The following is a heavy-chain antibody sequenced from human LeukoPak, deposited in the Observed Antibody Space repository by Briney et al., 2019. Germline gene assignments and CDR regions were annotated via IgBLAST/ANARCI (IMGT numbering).Heavy chain of an antibody. V-gene: IGHV4-30-4*08. CDR3: ARRNVVVVSHRAFDI. CDR2: IYYSGST. D-gene: IGHD2-15*01. J-gene: IGHJ3*02. Sequence: SQTLSLTCTVSGGSISSGDYYWSWIRQPPGKGLEWIGYIYYSGSTYYNPSLKSRVTISVDTSKNQFSLKLSSVTAADTAVYYCARRNVVVVSHRAFDIWGQGTMVTVSS. CDR1: GGSISSGDYY.